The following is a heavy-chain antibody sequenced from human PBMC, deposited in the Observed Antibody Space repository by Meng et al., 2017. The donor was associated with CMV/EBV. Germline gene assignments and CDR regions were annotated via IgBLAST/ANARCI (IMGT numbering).Heavy chain of an antibody. CDR3: ARSDGHNWFDP. Sequence: GGSLRLSCAASGFTFSSYSMNWVRQAPGKGLEWVSSISSSSYIYYADSVKGRFTISRDNAKNSLYLQMNSLRAEDTAVYYCARSDGHNWFDPWGQGTLVTVSS. D-gene: IGHD2-21*01. CDR1: GFTFSSYS. CDR2: ISSSSYI. J-gene: IGHJ5*02. V-gene: IGHV3-21*01.